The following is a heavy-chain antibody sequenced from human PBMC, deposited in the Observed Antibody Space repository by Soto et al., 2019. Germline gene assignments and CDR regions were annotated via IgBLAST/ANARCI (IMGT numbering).Heavy chain of an antibody. J-gene: IGHJ6*02. CDR1: GGAFSRYA. Sequence: QVQLVQSGAEVKKAGSSVNVSCKASGGAFSRYAISWVRQAPGQGLEWIGGIIPIFGTRNYALKFQGRVSITADDSTNTDYMELSSLRSEDTAVYYWARHSNSRLDTRYYYAVDVWGQGTAVIVSS. V-gene: IGHV1-69*12. CDR3: ARHSNSRLDTRYYYAVDV. CDR2: IIPIFGTR. D-gene: IGHD5-18*01.